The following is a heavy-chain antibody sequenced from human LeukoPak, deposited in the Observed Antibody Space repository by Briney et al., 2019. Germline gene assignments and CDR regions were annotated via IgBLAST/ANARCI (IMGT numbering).Heavy chain of an antibody. CDR2: IRSDGSDT. CDR1: GFTFSDTW. J-gene: IGHJ4*02. Sequence: GGSLRLSCAASGFTFSDTWMHWVRQAPGKGLVWVSRIRSDGSDTRYAESVKGRFTISRDNAKNTLYLQMNSLRAEDTAVYYCARDHGMVDFDYWGQGTLVTVSS. V-gene: IGHV3-74*01. D-gene: IGHD3-10*01. CDR3: ARDHGMVDFDY.